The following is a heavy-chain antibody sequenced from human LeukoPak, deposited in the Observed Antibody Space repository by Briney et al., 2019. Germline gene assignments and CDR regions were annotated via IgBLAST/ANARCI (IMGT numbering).Heavy chain of an antibody. D-gene: IGHD6-19*01. V-gene: IGHV1-46*01. CDR2: INPSGGST. J-gene: IGHJ4*02. Sequence: ASVKVSCKASGYTFTSYYMHWVRQAPGQRLEWMGIINPSGGSTSYAQKFQGRVTMTRDTSTSTVYMGLSSLRSEDTAVYYCARRGSGWHTDYWGQGTLVTVSS. CDR1: GYTFTSYY. CDR3: ARRGSGWHTDY.